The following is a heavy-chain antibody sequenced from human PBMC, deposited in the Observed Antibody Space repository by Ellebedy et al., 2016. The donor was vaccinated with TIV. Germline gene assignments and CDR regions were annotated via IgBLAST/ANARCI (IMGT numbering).Heavy chain of an antibody. Sequence: MPSETLSLTCTVSGGSISGSSYYWGWIRQPPVKGLAWIGSINYCGRTFYNPSFKSLVTLSADTSKNQFSLNLRTVNAADTAVYYCARTDPWQPIDDWGQGILVSVSS. V-gene: IGHV4-39*01. D-gene: IGHD2-21*02. CDR3: ARTDPWQPIDD. CDR1: GGSISGSSYY. CDR2: INYCGRT. J-gene: IGHJ4*02.